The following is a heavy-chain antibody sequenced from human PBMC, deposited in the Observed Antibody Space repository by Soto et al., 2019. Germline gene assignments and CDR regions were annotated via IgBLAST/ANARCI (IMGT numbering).Heavy chain of an antibody. J-gene: IGHJ4*02. Sequence: LSLTCTVSGDSISNGHYYWSWIRQHPGKGLEWIGHIYHSGSTYYNPSLKSRITISESTSKNQFSLELSSVTAADTAMYFCARVDSGYFDTSGYYSIDYWGQGTLVTVSS. CDR2: IYHSGST. V-gene: IGHV4-31*03. CDR3: ARVDSGYFDTSGYYSIDY. CDR1: GDSISNGHYY. D-gene: IGHD3-22*01.